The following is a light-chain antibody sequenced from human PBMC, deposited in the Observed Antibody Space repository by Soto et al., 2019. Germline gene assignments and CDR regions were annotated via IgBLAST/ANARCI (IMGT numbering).Light chain of an antibody. V-gene: IGKV3D-20*02. J-gene: IGKJ4*01. Sequence: VLTQSPGTLSLSPGERATLSCRASQTVTSNFLAWYQEKPGQAPRLLIYGASSRATGIPDRFSGSGSGTDFTLTISRLEPEDFAVYYCQQRGNWPSFGGGTKVDIK. CDR1: QTVTSNF. CDR2: GAS. CDR3: QQRGNWPS.